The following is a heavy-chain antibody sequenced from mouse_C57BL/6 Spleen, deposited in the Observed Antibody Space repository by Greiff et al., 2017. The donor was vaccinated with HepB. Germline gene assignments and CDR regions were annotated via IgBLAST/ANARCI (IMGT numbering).Heavy chain of an antibody. Sequence: EVQRVESGGGLVKPGGSLKLSCAASGFTFSSYAMSWVRQTPEKRLEWVATISDGCSYTYYPDNVKGRFTISRDYAKNILYLQMSHLKSEDTAMYYCARDHGSSYCWYFDVWGTGTTVTVSS. CDR3: ARDHGSSYCWYFDV. D-gene: IGHD1-1*01. CDR1: GFTFSSYA. CDR2: ISDGCSYT. V-gene: IGHV5-4*01. J-gene: IGHJ1*03.